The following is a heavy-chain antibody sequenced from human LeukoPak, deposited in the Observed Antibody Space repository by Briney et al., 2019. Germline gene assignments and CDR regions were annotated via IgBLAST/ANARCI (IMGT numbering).Heavy chain of an antibody. D-gene: IGHD7-27*01. Sequence: GGSLRLSCAASGFTFSSYWMHWVRQAPGKGLVWVSRIYYDGSSTSYADSAKGRVTISRDNAKNTLFLQMNSLRADDTAVYYCARGTHWAIDNWGQGTLVTVSS. CDR3: ARGTHWAIDN. J-gene: IGHJ4*02. V-gene: IGHV3-74*01. CDR1: GFTFSSYW. CDR2: IYYDGSST.